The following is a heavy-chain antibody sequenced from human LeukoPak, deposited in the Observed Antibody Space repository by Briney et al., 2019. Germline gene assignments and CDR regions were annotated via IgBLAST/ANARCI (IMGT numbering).Heavy chain of an antibody. J-gene: IGHJ4*02. V-gene: IGHV4-31*03. CDR1: GGSISSGGYY. CDR3: ATRYSTSSIHPVRFDY. D-gene: IGHD6-6*01. Sequence: SETLSLTCTVSGGSISSGGYYWSWIRQHPGKGLEWIGYIHYSGSTYYNPSLKSRLTISVDTSKNQFSLKLSSVTAADTAVYYCATRYSTSSIHPVRFDYWGQGTLVTVSS. CDR2: IHYSGST.